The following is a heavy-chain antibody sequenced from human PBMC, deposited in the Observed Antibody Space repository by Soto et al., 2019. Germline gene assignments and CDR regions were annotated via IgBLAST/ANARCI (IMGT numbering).Heavy chain of an antibody. J-gene: IGHJ4*02. CDR3: ARLVVGYYDILTGYFTYYFDY. Sequence: SETLSLTCAVSGGSISSGGYSWSWIRQPPGKGLEWIGYIYHSGSTYYNPSLKSRVTISVDRSKNQFSLKLSSVTAADTAVYYCARLVVGYYDILTGYFTYYFDYWGQGTLVTVCS. V-gene: IGHV4-30-2*01. CDR1: GGSISSGGYS. D-gene: IGHD3-9*01. CDR2: IYHSGST.